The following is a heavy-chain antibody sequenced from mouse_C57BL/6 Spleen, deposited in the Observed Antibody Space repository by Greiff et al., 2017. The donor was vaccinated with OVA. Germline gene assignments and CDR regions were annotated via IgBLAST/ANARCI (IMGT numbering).Heavy chain of an antibody. V-gene: IGHV1-76*01. D-gene: IGHD2-14*01. CDR2: IYPGSGNT. CDR1: GYTFTDYY. J-gene: IGHJ2*01. CDR3: ARARHGVYDYYFDD. Sequence: VQLQQSGAELVRPGASVKLSCKASGYTFTDYYINWVKQRPGQGLEWIARIYPGSGNTYYNEKFKGKATLTAEKSSSTAYMQVCSLTSEDSAVYFCARARHGVYDYYFDDWGKGTTLTVSS.